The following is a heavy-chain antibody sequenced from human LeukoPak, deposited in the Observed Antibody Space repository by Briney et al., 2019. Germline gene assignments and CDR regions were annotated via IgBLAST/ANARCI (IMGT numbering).Heavy chain of an antibody. Sequence: GGSLRLSCAASGFTVSSNYMSWVRQAPGKGLEWVSVIYSGGRKYYADCVKGRFTISRDNSKNTLYLQMNSLRAEDTAVYYCASGHYYDSSGSFDYWGQGTLVTVSS. CDR1: GFTVSSNY. V-gene: IGHV3-66*01. J-gene: IGHJ4*02. CDR2: IYSGGRK. CDR3: ASGHYYDSSGSFDY. D-gene: IGHD3-22*01.